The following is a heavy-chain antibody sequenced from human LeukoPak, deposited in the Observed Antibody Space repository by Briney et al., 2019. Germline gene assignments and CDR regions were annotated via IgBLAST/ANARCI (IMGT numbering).Heavy chain of an antibody. CDR1: GFTFSSYA. V-gene: IGHV3-23*01. Sequence: GGSLRLSCAATGFTFSSYAMSWVRQAPGKGLEWVSRISASGGTTNYADSVKGRFTISRDNSRNTVSLQMDSLRAEDTAVYYCARDTPPGGEFYLSAWGQGTLVTVSS. D-gene: IGHD3-10*01. CDR3: ARDTPPGGEFYLSA. J-gene: IGHJ5*02. CDR2: ISASGGTT.